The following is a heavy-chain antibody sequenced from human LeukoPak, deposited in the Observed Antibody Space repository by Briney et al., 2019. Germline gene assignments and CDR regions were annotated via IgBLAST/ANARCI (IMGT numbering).Heavy chain of an antibody. Sequence: ASVKVSCKASGGTFSSYAISWVRQAPGQGLEWMGWMHPDGGDTGYAPKFQGRVTMTRNTSITTAYMELSSLRPEDTAVYYCARHFGTGDNFDYWGQGTLLIVSS. J-gene: IGHJ4*02. D-gene: IGHD1-1*01. V-gene: IGHV1-8*02. CDR3: ARHFGTGDNFDY. CDR1: GGTFSSYA. CDR2: MHPDGGDT.